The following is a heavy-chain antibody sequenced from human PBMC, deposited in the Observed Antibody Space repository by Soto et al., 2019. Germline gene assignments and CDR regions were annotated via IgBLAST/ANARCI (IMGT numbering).Heavy chain of an antibody. Sequence: ASVKVSCKASGYTFTSYGISWVRQAPGQGLEWKGWISAYNGNTNYAQKLQGRVTMTTDTSTSTAYMELRSLRSDDTAVYYCARDPTWIQLWLGSGYYYGMDVWGQGTTVTVSS. J-gene: IGHJ6*02. CDR3: ARDPTWIQLWLGSGYYYGMDV. CDR2: ISAYNGNT. CDR1: GYTFTSYG. D-gene: IGHD5-18*01. V-gene: IGHV1-18*01.